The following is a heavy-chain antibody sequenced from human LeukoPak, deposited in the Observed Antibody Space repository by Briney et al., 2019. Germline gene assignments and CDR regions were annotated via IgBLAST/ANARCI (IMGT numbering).Heavy chain of an antibody. CDR2: TYYRSKWYS. Sequence: SQTLSLTCAISGDSVSSNSVAWNWIRQSPSRGLEWLGSTYYRSKWYSDYAVSVKSRITINPDTSKNQFSLQLKSVTPEDTAVYYCARVVSREWFFDYWGQGTLVTVSS. CDR1: GDSVSSNSVA. CDR3: ARVVSREWFFDY. D-gene: IGHD3-3*01. V-gene: IGHV6-1*01. J-gene: IGHJ4*02.